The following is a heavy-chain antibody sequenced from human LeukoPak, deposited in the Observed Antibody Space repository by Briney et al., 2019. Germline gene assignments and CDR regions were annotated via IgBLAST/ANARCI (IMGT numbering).Heavy chain of an antibody. D-gene: IGHD1-1*01. CDR3: ARWTNFHAFDI. CDR2: LYSAGST. CDR1: EFSVKYNY. J-gene: IGHJ3*02. V-gene: IGHV3-53*01. Sequence: PSGGSLRLSCAASEFSVKYNYMTWVRQAPGKGLEWVSLLYSAGSTNYADSVKGRFTISRDDSKNTVYLQMNSLRAEDTAVYYCARWTNFHAFDIWGQGTLVTVSS.